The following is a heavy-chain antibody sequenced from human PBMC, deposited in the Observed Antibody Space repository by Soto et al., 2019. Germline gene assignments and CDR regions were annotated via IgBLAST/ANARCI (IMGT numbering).Heavy chain of an antibody. D-gene: IGHD3-3*01. CDR2: IIPILGIA. CDR3: ATSVPKRRITIFGVVIHAFDI. CDR1: GGTFSSYT. J-gene: IGHJ3*02. V-gene: IGHV1-69*02. Sequence: QVQLVQSGAEVKKPGSSVKVSCKASGGTFSSYTISWVRQAPGQGLEWMGRIIPILGIANYAQKFQGRVTITADKSTSTAYMELSSLRSEDTAVYYCATSVPKRRITIFGVVIHAFDIWGQGTMVTVSS.